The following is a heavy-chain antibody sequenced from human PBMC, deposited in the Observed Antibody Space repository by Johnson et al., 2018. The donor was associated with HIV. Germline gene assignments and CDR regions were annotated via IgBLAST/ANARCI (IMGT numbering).Heavy chain of an antibody. V-gene: IGHV3-66*01. CDR1: GFTVSSNY. CDR2: PYSGGSP. Sequence: VQLVESGGGLIQPGGSVRLSCAASGFTVSSNYMNWVRQAPGTGLAWVSVPYSGGSPYYADSVTGRFTISRDDSKNTLYMQLHSLRAEDTAVYYCAKEGITMEVDIWGQGTMVTVSS. J-gene: IGHJ3*02. D-gene: IGHD3-10*01. CDR3: AKEGITMEVDI.